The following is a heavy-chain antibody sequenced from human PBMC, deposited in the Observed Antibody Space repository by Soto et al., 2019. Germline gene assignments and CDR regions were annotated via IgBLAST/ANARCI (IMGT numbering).Heavy chain of an antibody. CDR2: ISSSSSTI. CDR3: ARIGVRCSRTGCPAGDAFDI. CDR1: GFTFSSYS. J-gene: IGHJ3*02. Sequence: EVQLVESGGGLVQPGGSLRLSCAASGFTFSSYSMNWVRQAPGKGLEWVSYISSSSSTIYYVDSVKGRFTISRDNAKNSLYLQMNSLRAEDTDVYYCARIGVRCSRTGCPAGDAFDIWGQGTMVTVSS. V-gene: IGHV3-48*01. D-gene: IGHD2-2*01.